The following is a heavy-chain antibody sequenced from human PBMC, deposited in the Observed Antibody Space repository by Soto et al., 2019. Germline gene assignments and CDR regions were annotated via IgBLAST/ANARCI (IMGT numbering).Heavy chain of an antibody. J-gene: IGHJ4*02. D-gene: IGHD5-18*01. V-gene: IGHV4-59*08. CDR1: GGSISSYY. CDR2: IYYSGST. CDR3: ARRYGSCFDY. Sequence: QVQLQESGPGLVKPSETLSLTCTVSGGSISSYYWSWIRQPPGKGLEWIGYIYYSGSTNYNPSLKSRFTISVDTSNHQSSLKLSSVTAADTAVYYCARRYGSCFDYWGQGTLVTVSS.